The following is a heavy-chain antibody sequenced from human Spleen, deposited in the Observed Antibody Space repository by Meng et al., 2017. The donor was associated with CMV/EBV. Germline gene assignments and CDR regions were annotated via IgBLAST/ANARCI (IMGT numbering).Heavy chain of an antibody. Sequence: ASVKVSCKASGYSFTSFGFSWVRQAPGQGLEWMGWINPNSGGTNYAQKFQDRVTMTRDTSISTAYMELSRLRSDDTAVYYCARGSYDAFDIWGQGTMVTVSS. V-gene: IGHV1-2*02. CDR2: INPNSGGT. CDR1: GYSFTSFG. CDR3: ARGSYDAFDI. J-gene: IGHJ3*02.